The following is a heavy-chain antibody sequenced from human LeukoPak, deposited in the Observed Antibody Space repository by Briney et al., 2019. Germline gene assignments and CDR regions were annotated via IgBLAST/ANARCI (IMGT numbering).Heavy chain of an antibody. D-gene: IGHD3-10*01. J-gene: IGHJ5*02. V-gene: IGHV3-30*03. CDR1: GFTFSSYG. Sequence: GGSLRLSCAASGFTFSSYGMHWVRQAPGKGLEWVAVISYDGSNKYYADSVKGRFTISRDNAKNSLYLQMNSLRAEDTAVYYCASLYGSGPKWSDPWGQGTLVTVSS. CDR2: ISYDGSNK. CDR3: ASLYGSGPKWSDP.